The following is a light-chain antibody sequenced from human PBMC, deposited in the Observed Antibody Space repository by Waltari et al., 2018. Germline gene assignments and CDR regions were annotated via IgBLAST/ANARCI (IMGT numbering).Light chain of an antibody. CDR2: SDT. V-gene: IGLV1-44*01. CDR3: ASWDDSLNVWI. Sequence: QSLLSQPPSASGTPGQRVHISCSGSASNAGPTRVNSFQQHPRTAPKLLIHSDTQRPSGVPDRFAGSKSGTTASLAIGGLQSDDEAEYYCASWDDSLNVWIFGGGTRLTVL. CDR1: ASNAGPTR. J-gene: IGLJ3*02.